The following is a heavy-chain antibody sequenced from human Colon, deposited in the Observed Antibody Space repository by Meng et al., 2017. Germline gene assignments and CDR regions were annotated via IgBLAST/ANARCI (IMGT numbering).Heavy chain of an antibody. CDR3: ARDSGYDKNWFDP. CDR1: GGSVISNSYY. D-gene: IGHD5-12*01. Sequence: QLQESGPGRVRPSGTLSPTCTVSGGSVISNSYYWSWIRQPPGKGLEWIGFIYYSGSTNYNPSLKSRVTISVDTSKNQFSLKVSSVTAADTAVYYCARDSGYDKNWFDPWGQGTLVTVSS. CDR2: IYYSGST. J-gene: IGHJ5*02. V-gene: IGHV4-61*01.